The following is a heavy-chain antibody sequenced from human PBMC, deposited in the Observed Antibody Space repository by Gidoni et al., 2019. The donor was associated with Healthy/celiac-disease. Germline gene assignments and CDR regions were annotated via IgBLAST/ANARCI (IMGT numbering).Heavy chain of an antibody. CDR2: INPQSGDT. CDR1: GYTFTGYY. J-gene: IGHJ5*02. Sequence: QVQLVQSGAEVKKPGASVKVSCKASGYTFTGYYIHWVRQAPGQGLEWMGWINPQSGDTNYAQKFQGRVTMTRDTSINTAYMELSRLRSDDTAVYYCARFLFDPWGQGTLVTVSS. V-gene: IGHV1-2*02. CDR3: ARFLFDP.